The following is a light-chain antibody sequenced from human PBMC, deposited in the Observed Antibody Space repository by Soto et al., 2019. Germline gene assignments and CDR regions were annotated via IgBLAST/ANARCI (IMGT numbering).Light chain of an antibody. J-gene: IGKJ5*01. CDR1: QSTSSW. CDR3: QQYNDSFSYT. CDR2: EAS. V-gene: IGKV1-5*03. Sequence: DIQLTQSPSTLSASVGDRVTITCRASQSTSSWLAWYQQKPGTAPKLLIYEASTLESGVPSRFSGIRSGTEFTLSVSSLQPDDFATYYCQQYNDSFSYTFGQGTRLEIK.